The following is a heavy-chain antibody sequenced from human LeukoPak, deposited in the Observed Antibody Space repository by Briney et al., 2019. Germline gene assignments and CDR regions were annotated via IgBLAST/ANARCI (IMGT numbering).Heavy chain of an antibody. Sequence: PGGSLRLSCAASGFTFSSYWMHWVRQAPGKGLGWVSRINSDGSSTSYADSVKGRFTISRDNAKNTLFLQMNSLRAEDTAVYYCARDYGDYVSSDYWGQGTLVTVSS. CDR3: ARDYGDYVSSDY. CDR1: GFTFSSYW. V-gene: IGHV3-74*01. J-gene: IGHJ4*02. D-gene: IGHD4-17*01. CDR2: INSDGSST.